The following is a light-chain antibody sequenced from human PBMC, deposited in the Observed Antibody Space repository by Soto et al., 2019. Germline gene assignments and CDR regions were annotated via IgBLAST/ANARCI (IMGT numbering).Light chain of an antibody. V-gene: IGKV3-15*01. CDR2: GAS. CDR1: QSVSSN. Sequence: IVVWISPATVSVTTGERATLSCRASQSVSSNLAWYQQKPGQAPRLLIYGASTRATGIPARFSGSGSGTEFTLTISSLQSEDFAVYYCQQYDILPRTFGQGSKLDIK. J-gene: IGKJ1*01. CDR3: QQYDILPRT.